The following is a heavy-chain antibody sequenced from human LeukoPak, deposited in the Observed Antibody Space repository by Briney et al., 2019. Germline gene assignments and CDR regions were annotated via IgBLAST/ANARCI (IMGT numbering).Heavy chain of an antibody. CDR2: IDYFGST. Sequence: PSETLSLTCAVDGGSFSGYYWNWIRQPPGTGLEWIGEIDYFGSTTYNPSLKSRVTISVDTSKNQFSLKLSSVTAADTAVYYCASSAAEYLYYFDYWGQGTLVTVSS. V-gene: IGHV4-34*01. CDR1: GGSFSGYY. CDR3: ASSAAEYLYYFDY. J-gene: IGHJ4*02. D-gene: IGHD6-13*01.